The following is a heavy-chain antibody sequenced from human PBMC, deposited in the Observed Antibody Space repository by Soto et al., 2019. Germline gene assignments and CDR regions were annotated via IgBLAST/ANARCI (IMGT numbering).Heavy chain of an antibody. J-gene: IGHJ4*02. D-gene: IGHD3-10*01. Sequence: GGSLRLSCAASGFTFSSYSMNWVRQAPGKGLEWVSSISSSSSYIYYADSVKGRFTISRDNAKNSLYLQMNSLRAEDTAVYYCASLFGELLWGYPRHWGQGTLVTVSS. V-gene: IGHV3-21*01. CDR2: ISSSSSYI. CDR3: ASLFGELLWGYPRH. CDR1: GFTFSSYS.